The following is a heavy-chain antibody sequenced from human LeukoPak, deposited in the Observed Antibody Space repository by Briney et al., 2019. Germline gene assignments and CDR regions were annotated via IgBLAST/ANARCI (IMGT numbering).Heavy chain of an antibody. CDR2: ISSSGSTI. J-gene: IGHJ4*02. CDR1: GFTFSSYE. Sequence: PGGSLRLSCAASGFTFSSYEMNWVRQAPGKGLEWVSYISSSGSTIYYADSVKGRFTISRDNAKNSLYLQMNSLRAEDTAVYYCARDQTFGSPVGYWGQGTLVTVSS. V-gene: IGHV3-48*03. CDR3: ARDQTFGSPVGY. D-gene: IGHD2-15*01.